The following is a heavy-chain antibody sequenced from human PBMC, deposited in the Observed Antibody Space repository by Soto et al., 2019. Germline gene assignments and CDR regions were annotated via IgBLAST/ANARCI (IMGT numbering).Heavy chain of an antibody. CDR1: GLTSKTYG. J-gene: IGHJ4*02. Sequence: GGSLRLPCSASGLTSKTYGMHWVRQAPGKGVEWVALIWFDENNKNYADSVKGRFTISRDNSQNTLYLQMKSLRVEDTAVYYCARDFKKGSYLDYCGQATPVTVSS. CDR2: IWFDENNK. V-gene: IGHV3-33*01. CDR3: ARDFKKGSYLDY. D-gene: IGHD3-10*01.